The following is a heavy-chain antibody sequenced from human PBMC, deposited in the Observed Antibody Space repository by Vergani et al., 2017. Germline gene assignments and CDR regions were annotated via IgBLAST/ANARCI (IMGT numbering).Heavy chain of an antibody. D-gene: IGHD2-21*01. Sequence: EVMLVQSGAAVKKPGESLKISCKYSESSFTSNQIAWVRQMSGKGLQWMGNINPIDSKIAYSPSFEGQFIMSVDKSITTAYLQWRSLKASDTAIYYCTRHVPCGDGACLHFDHWGQGTQVTVSS. V-gene: IGHV5-51*01. CDR1: ESSFTSNQ. J-gene: IGHJ4*02. CDR3: TRHVPCGDGACLHFDH. CDR2: INPIDSKI.